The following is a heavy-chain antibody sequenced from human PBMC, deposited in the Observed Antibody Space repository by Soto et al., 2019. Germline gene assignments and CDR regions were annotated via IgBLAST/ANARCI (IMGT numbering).Heavy chain of an antibody. V-gene: IGHV3-30-3*01. D-gene: IGHD5-18*01. Sequence: QVQLVESGGGVVQPGRSLRLSCAASGFTFSSYAMHWVRQAPGKGLEWVAVISYDGSNKYYADSVKGRFTISRDNSKNTLYLQMNSLRAEDTAVYYCKGENTATQNDYWGQGTLVTVSS. J-gene: IGHJ4*02. CDR3: KGENTATQNDY. CDR1: GFTFSSYA. CDR2: ISYDGSNK.